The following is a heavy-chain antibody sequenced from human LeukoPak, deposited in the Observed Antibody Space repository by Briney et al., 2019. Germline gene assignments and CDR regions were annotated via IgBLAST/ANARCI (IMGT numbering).Heavy chain of an antibody. CDR2: IIPILGIA. CDR1: GGTFSSYA. V-gene: IGHV1-69*04. Sequence: AASVKVSCKASGGTFSSYAISWVRQAPGQGLEWMGRIIPILGIANYAQKFQGRVTITADKSTSTAYMELSSLRSEDTAVYYCARDPPAGVGAYDYWGQGTLVTVSS. J-gene: IGHJ4*02. D-gene: IGHD1-26*01. CDR3: ARDPPAGVGAYDY.